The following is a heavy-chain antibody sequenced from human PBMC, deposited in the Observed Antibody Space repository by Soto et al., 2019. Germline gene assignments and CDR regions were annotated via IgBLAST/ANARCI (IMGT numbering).Heavy chain of an antibody. V-gene: IGHV3-7*01. CDR3: ERESSGWYYYYGMDV. CDR1: GFTFSSYW. CDR2: IKQDGSEK. J-gene: IGHJ6*02. Sequence: GGSLRLSCAASGFTFSSYWMSWVRQAPGKGLEWVANIKQDGSEKYYVDSVKGRFTISRDNAKNSLYLQMNSLRAEDTDVYYCERESSGWYYYYGMDVWGQGTTVTVSS. D-gene: IGHD6-19*01.